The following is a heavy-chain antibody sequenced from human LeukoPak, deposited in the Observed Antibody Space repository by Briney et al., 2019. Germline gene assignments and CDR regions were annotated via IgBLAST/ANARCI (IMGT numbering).Heavy chain of an antibody. CDR1: GFAVSSTY. J-gene: IGHJ4*02. Sequence: GGSLRLSCAVSGFAVSSTYMSWVRQAPGKGLEWVSVIYSGGSTYYADSVKGRFTISRDKSKNTLYLQMNSLKTEDTAVYYCTRGYCSGGSCYPFDYWGQGTLVTVSS. V-gene: IGHV3-66*01. CDR2: IYSGGST. CDR3: TRGYCSGGSCYPFDY. D-gene: IGHD2-15*01.